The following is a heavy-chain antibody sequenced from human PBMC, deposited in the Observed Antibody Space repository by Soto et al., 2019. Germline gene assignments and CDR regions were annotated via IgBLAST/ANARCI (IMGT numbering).Heavy chain of an antibody. CDR1: GFTFSSYS. D-gene: IGHD3-10*01. V-gene: IGHV3-21*01. J-gene: IGHJ6*02. CDR3: ARGGMVRGVIPHYGMDV. CDR2: ISSSSSYI. Sequence: GGSLRLSCAASGFTFSSYSMNWVRQAPGKGLEWVSSISSSSSYIYYADSVKGRFTISRDNAKNSLYLQMNSLRAEDTAVYYCARGGMVRGVIPHYGMDVWGQGTTVTVSS.